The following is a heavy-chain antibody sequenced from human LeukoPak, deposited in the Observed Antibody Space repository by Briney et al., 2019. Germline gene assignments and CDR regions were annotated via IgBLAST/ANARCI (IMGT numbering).Heavy chain of an antibody. Sequence: GGSLRLSCAASGISFSSYVMNWVRQAPGKGPEWLAYITNDGTTIYYADSVKGRFTISRDNAKKSLFLQMSSLRADDTAVYYCARLLNYLDSSGNNHDAFDLWGQGTKVTVSS. CDR2: ITNDGTTI. CDR1: GISFSSYV. CDR3: ARLLNYLDSSGNNHDAFDL. V-gene: IGHV3-48*01. J-gene: IGHJ3*01. D-gene: IGHD3-22*01.